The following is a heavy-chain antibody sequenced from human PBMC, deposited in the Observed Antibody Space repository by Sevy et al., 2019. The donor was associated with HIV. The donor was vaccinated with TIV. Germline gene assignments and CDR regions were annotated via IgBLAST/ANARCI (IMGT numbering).Heavy chain of an antibody. CDR1: GFSFSGYA. J-gene: IGHJ4*02. CDR2: VSGSGDTT. V-gene: IGHV3-23*01. CDR3: AKGPGDLDWLLFDY. Sequence: GGSLRLSCAASGFSFSGYAMSWVRQAPEKGLEWVSCVSGSGDTTKYADSVKGRFTLSRENSKNTLYLQMNSLRSEDTALYYCAKGPGDLDWLLFDYWGRGTLVTVSS. D-gene: IGHD3-9*01.